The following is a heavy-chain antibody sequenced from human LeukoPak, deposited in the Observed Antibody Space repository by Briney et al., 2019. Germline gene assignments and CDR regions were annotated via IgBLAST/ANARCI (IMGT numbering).Heavy chain of an antibody. Sequence: GGSLRLSCAASGFTFSSYGMHWVRQAPGKGLEWVAFIRYVGSNKYYADSVKGRFTISRHNSKNKLYRQMNSLRAEDTGVYYVARSFDYWGQGTLVTVSS. J-gene: IGHJ4*02. V-gene: IGHV3-30*02. CDR3: ARSFDY. CDR2: IRYVGSNK. CDR1: GFTFSSYG.